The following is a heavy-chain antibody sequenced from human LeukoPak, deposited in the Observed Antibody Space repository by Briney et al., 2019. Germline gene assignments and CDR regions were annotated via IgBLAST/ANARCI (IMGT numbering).Heavy chain of an antibody. CDR3: AKWARLGLLGATTRGPFDY. D-gene: IGHD1-26*01. CDR2: ITGGGGST. CDR1: GFTFSTYA. Sequence: GGSLRLSWAASGFTFSTYAMGWVRQPAGKGLEWVSTITGGGGSTYYEDSVKGRFTISRDNAKNTLYLQIDSLRAEDTAVYYCAKWARLGLLGATTRGPFDYWGQGTLVTVSS. V-gene: IGHV3-23*01. J-gene: IGHJ4*02.